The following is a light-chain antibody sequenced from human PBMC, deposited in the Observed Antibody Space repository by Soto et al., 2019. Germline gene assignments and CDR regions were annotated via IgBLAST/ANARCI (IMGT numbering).Light chain of an antibody. J-gene: IGLJ1*01. Sequence: QSALTQPRSVSGSPGQSVTVSCTGTSSDVGGYNHVAWYQQHPGKAPKLMISDVNKRPSGVPDRFSGSKSGTTASLTISGLQAEDDADYYSCAFAGRIFVFGTGTKLTVL. CDR2: DVN. CDR1: SSDVGGYNH. V-gene: IGLV2-11*01. CDR3: CAFAGRIFV.